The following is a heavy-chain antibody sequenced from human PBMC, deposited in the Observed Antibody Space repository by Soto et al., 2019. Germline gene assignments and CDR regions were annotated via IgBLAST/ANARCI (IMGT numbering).Heavy chain of an antibody. Sequence: QLQLQESGSGLVKPSQTLSLTCAVSGGSISSGGYSWGWIRQPPGQGLEWIGYIYHSGSTYYNPYVKSRATISVDRSKNQFSMKRSSVTAADTAVYYCARVPDYWGQGTMVSVSS. CDR3: ARVPDY. V-gene: IGHV4-30-2*01. CDR1: GGSISSGGYS. J-gene: IGHJ4*02. CDR2: IYHSGST.